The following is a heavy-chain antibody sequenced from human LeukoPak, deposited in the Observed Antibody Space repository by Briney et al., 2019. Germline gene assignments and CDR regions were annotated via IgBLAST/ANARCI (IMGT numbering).Heavy chain of an antibody. D-gene: IGHD3-9*01. V-gene: IGHV1-69*05. Sequence: SVKVSCKASGYTFTGYYMHWVRPAPGQELEWMGRIIPIFGTANYAQKFPGRVTITTDESTSTAYMELSSLRSEDTAVYYCARGYYDILTGYYLFDYWGQGTLVTVSS. J-gene: IGHJ4*02. CDR2: IIPIFGTA. CDR3: ARGYYDILTGYYLFDY. CDR1: GYTFTGYY.